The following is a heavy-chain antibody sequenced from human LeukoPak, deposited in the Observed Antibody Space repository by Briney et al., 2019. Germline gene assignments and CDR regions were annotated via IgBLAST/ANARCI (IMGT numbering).Heavy chain of an antibody. V-gene: IGHV4-4*07. CDR1: GGSISSYY. J-gene: IGHJ4*02. D-gene: IGHD3-3*01. CDR3: ARDIDAYYDFWSGYYPFDY. CDR2: IYTSGST. Sequence: PSETLSLTCTVSGGSISSYYWSWIRQPAGKGLEWVGRIYTSGSTNYNPSLKSRVTMSVDTSKNQFSLNLTSVTAADTAVYYCARDIDAYYDFWSGYYPFDYWGQGTLVTVSS.